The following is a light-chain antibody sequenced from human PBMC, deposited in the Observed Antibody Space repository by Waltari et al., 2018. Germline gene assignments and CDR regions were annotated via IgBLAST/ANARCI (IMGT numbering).Light chain of an antibody. CDR2: GAS. CDR3: QQYNNWPPLT. V-gene: IGKV3-15*01. J-gene: IGKJ4*01. Sequence: EVVMTQSPATLSLSPGETATLYCRASRSVNDNLAWYQQKRGQAPRLLIYGASTRASGIPVRFSGLGSGTEFTLTISSLLPEDFAVYYCQQYNNWPPLTFGEGTIVEMK. CDR1: RSVNDN.